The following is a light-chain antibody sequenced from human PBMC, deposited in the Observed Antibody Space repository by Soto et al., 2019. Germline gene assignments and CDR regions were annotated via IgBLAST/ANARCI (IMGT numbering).Light chain of an antibody. CDR1: SSDVGGYNY. CDR3: SSYTCSSTPYV. Sequence: QSALTQPASVSGSPGQSFTISCTGTSSDVGGYNYVSWYQQHPVKAPKLMIYDVTNRPSGVSDRFSGSKSGNTASLTISGLQAEDEADYYCSSYTCSSTPYVFGTGTKLTVL. J-gene: IGLJ1*01. V-gene: IGLV2-14*01. CDR2: DVT.